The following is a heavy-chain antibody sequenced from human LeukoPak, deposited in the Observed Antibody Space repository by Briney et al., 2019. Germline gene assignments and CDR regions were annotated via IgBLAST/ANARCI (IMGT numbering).Heavy chain of an antibody. CDR1: GGTFSSYA. CDR2: IIPIFGTA. D-gene: IGHD4-11*01. J-gene: IGHJ6*03. CDR3: ARGGYSNYVGAYYYYMDV. V-gene: IGHV1-69*05. Sequence: SVKVSCKASGGTFSSYAISWVRQAPGQGLEWMGGIIPIFGTANYAQKFQGRVTITTDESTSTAYMELSSLRSEDTAVYYCARGGYSNYVGAYYYYMDVWGKGTTVTVSS.